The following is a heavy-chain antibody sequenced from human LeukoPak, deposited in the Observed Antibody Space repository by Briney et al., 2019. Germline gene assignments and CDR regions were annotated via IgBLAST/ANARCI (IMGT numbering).Heavy chain of an antibody. CDR3: AKDPTYCYDSSGYPPDY. Sequence: GGSLRLSCVASGFTFSRYSMNWVRQAPGKGLEWLSYISGNNNAMYYADSVKGRFTISRDISKNTLYLQMNSLRAEDTAVYYCAKDPTYCYDSSGYPPDYWGQGTLVTVSS. CDR1: GFTFSRYS. D-gene: IGHD3-22*01. CDR2: ISGNNNAM. V-gene: IGHV3-48*01. J-gene: IGHJ4*02.